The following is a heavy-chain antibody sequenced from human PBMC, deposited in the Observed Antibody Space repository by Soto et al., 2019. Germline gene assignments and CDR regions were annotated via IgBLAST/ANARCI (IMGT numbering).Heavy chain of an antibody. D-gene: IGHD6-19*01. CDR2: VVPLAGAA. V-gene: IGHV1-69*01. Sequence: QVHLEQSGAEVKRPGSSVKVSCKASGATFNFFAISWVRQAPGQGLEWMGGVVPLAGAATYAQKFQGRVTITADESSSTAYMDLSSLTSDGTAVYYCARHPGQWLYYFDYWGQGSLVTVSS. CDR1: GATFNFFA. J-gene: IGHJ4*01. CDR3: ARHPGQWLYYFDY.